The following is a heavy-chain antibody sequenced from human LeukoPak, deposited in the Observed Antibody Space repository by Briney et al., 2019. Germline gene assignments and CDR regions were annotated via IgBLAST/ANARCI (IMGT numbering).Heavy chain of an antibody. CDR3: ARDQRTYYYDSSGYYQTRTYYFDY. D-gene: IGHD3-22*01. Sequence: GRSPRLSCAASGFTFSSYAMHWVRQAPGKGLEWVAVISYDGSNKYYADSVKGRFTISRDNSKNTLYLQMNSLRAEDTAVYYCARDQRTYYYDSSGYYQTRTYYFDYWGQGTLVTVSS. J-gene: IGHJ4*02. CDR1: GFTFSSYA. CDR2: ISYDGSNK. V-gene: IGHV3-30-3*01.